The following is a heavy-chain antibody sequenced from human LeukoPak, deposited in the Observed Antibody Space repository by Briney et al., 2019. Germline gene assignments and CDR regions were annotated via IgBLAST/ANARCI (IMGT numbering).Heavy chain of an antibody. Sequence: GGSLRLSCAASGFTFSSYAMHWVRQAPGKGLEWVAVISYDGSNKYYADSVKGRFTISRDNAKNSLYLQMNSLRAEDTAVYYCARDTSSHADAFDIWGQGTMVTVSS. CDR3: ARDTSSHADAFDI. CDR1: GFTFSSYA. J-gene: IGHJ3*02. V-gene: IGHV3-30-3*01. CDR2: ISYDGSNK.